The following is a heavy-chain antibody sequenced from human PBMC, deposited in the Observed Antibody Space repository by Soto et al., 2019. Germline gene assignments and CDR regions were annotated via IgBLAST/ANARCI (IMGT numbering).Heavy chain of an antibody. CDR1: GYTFTSYA. V-gene: IGHV1-3*01. J-gene: IGHJ5*01. Sequence: ASVKVSCKASGYTFTSYAMHWVRQAPGQRLEWMGWINAGNGNTKYSQKFQGRVTITRDTSASTAYMELSSLKSEDTAVYYCARDISYYYDSSGYYYSSWFDSWGQGTLVTVSS. CDR2: INAGNGNT. D-gene: IGHD3-22*01. CDR3: ARDISYYYDSSGYYYSSWFDS.